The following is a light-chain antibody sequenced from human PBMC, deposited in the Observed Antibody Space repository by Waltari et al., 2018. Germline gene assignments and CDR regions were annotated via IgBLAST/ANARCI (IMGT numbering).Light chain of an antibody. CDR2: DVT. CDR1: RSDVGSYNL. J-gene: IGLJ3*02. V-gene: IGLV2-23*02. Sequence: QSALTQPASVSGSPGQSITISCTGTRSDVGSYNLVSWDQQHPGKAPKLIIYDVTKRPSGVSNRFSGSKSGTTASLTISGLQAEDEADYYCCSYAGSSTLWVFGGGTKLTVL. CDR3: CSYAGSSTLWV.